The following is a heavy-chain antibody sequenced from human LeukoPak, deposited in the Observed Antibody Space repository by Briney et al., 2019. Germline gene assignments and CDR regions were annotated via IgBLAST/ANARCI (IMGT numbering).Heavy chain of an antibody. D-gene: IGHD1-26*01. V-gene: IGHV4-59*08. J-gene: IGHJ3*01. CDR1: GGSISTYY. CDR3: ARQGSGGRSFDV. Sequence: PSETLSLTCTVSGGSISTYYWSWLRQPPGKGLEWIGYMYNSGSTNYNPSLKSRVTISIDTSKNQASLRLSSVTAADTAVYYCARQGSGGRSFDVWGQGTMVTVSS. CDR2: MYNSGST.